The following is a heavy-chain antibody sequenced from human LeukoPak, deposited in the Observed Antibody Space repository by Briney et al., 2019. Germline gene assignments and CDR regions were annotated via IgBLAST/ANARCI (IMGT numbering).Heavy chain of an antibody. D-gene: IGHD3-10*01. CDR3: ASTLWFGEFTS. Sequence: GGSLRLSCAASGFTFSSYWMHWVRQAPGKGLVWVSRINSDGSSTSYADSVEGRFTISRDNAKNTLYLQMNSLRAEDTAVYYCASTLWFGEFTSWGQGTLVTVSS. J-gene: IGHJ4*02. CDR2: INSDGSST. V-gene: IGHV3-74*01. CDR1: GFTFSSYW.